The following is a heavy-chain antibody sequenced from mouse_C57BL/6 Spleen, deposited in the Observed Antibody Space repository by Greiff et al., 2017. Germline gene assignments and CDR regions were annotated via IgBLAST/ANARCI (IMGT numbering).Heavy chain of an antibody. CDR3: ARIYDGSWYFDV. J-gene: IGHJ1*03. CDR1: GFTFSDYY. D-gene: IGHD2-3*01. Sequence: EVKLVESEGGLVQPGSSMKLSCTASGFTFSDYYMAWVRQVPEKGLEWVANINYDGSSTYYLDSLKSRFIISRDNAKNILYLQMSSLKSEDTATYYCARIYDGSWYFDVWGTGTTVTVSS. CDR2: INYDGSST. V-gene: IGHV5-16*01.